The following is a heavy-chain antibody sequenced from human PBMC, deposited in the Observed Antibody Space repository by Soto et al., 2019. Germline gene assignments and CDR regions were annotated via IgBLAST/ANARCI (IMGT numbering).Heavy chain of an antibody. V-gene: IGHV3-74*01. D-gene: IGHD6-19*01. J-gene: IGHJ5*02. CDR1: ELIFGSYW. Sequence: VGLLRLASEAAELIFGSYWMHWILQVPGKGLVWVSRINNEGSSTTYADSVKGRFTISRDNVKNTLYLQMNSLRVEDTAVYYCARDLWSSETWFAPWGKGTPVTVSS. CDR3: ARDLWSSETWFAP. CDR2: INNEGSST.